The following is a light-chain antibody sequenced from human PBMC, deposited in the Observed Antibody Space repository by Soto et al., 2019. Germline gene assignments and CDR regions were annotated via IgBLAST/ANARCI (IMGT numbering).Light chain of an antibody. J-gene: IGLJ1*01. V-gene: IGLV2-14*01. CDR3: SSYTSSSTDV. Sequence: ALTQHPSVAGSPGRAITISLIGTRGDVGGYDYVSWYQHHPGKAPKLTIYEVSNRPSGVSNRFSGSKSGNTASLTISGLQAEDEAEYYCSSYTSSSTDVFGTGTKVTVL. CDR1: RGDVGGYDY. CDR2: EVS.